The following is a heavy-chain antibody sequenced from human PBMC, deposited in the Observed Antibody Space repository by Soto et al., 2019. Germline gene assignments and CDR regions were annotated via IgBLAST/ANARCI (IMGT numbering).Heavy chain of an antibody. CDR1: GGSISSSNW. D-gene: IGHD3-16*02. J-gene: IGHJ5*02. Sequence: SETLSLTCAVSGGSISSSNWWSWVRQPPGKGLEWIGEIYHSGSTNYNPSLKSRVTISVDKSKNQFSLKLSSVTAADTAVYYCASRGYDYVWGSYRYNWFDPWGQGTLVTVSS. CDR2: IYHSGST. V-gene: IGHV4-4*02. CDR3: ASRGYDYVWGSYRYNWFDP.